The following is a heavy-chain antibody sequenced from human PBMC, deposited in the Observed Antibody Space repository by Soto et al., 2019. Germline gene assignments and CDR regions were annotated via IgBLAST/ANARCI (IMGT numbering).Heavy chain of an antibody. V-gene: IGHV4-39*01. D-gene: IGHD2-15*01. J-gene: IGHJ5*02. CDR3: ARVYCSGGSCYSVSRINWFDP. CDR2: IYYSGST. CDR1: GGSISSSSYY. Sequence: SKTLSLTCTVSGGSISSSSYYWGWIRQPPGKGLEWIGSIYYSGSTYYNPSLKSRVTISVDTSKNQFSLKLSSVTAADTAVYYCARVYCSGGSCYSVSRINWFDPWGQGTLVTVSS.